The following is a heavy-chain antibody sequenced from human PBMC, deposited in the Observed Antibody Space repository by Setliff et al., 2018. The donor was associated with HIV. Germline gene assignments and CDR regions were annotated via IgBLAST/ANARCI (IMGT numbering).Heavy chain of an antibody. D-gene: IGHD3-22*01. CDR3: AKEHYERSGFSN. CDR2: IRDDGHYK. CDR1: GFTFSSYA. J-gene: IGHJ4*02. Sequence: GGSLRLSCAASGFTFSSYAMHWVRQAPGKGLEWVAFIRDDGHYKYYSEFAKGRFTIPRDNSKNTLHLQMNSLRAEDTAVYYCAKEHYERSGFSNWGQGTLVTVSS. V-gene: IGHV3-30*02.